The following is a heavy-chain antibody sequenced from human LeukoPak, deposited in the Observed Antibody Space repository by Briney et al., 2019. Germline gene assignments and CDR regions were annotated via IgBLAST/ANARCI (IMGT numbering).Heavy chain of an antibody. D-gene: IGHD3-22*01. J-gene: IGHJ4*02. Sequence: YSGSTTYNPSLKSLVTISVDTSKNQFSLRLGSVTAADTAVYYCARVDYYDSSGDNSFDYWGQGTLVTVSS. CDR2: YSGST. V-gene: IGHV4-59*01. CDR3: ARVDYYDSSGDNSFDY.